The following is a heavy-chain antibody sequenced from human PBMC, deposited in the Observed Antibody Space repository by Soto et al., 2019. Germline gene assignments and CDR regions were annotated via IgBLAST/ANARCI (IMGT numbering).Heavy chain of an antibody. D-gene: IGHD6-19*01. CDR3: TRPPLAVAGPGLFDY. J-gene: IGHJ4*02. CDR1: GFTFSSYA. V-gene: IGHV3-30-3*01. Sequence: HPGGSLRLSCAASGFTFSSYAMHWVRQAPGKGLEWVAVISYDGSNKYYADSVKGRFTISRDNSKNTLYLQMNSLKAEDTAVYYCTRPPLAVAGPGLFDYWGQGTLVTVSS. CDR2: ISYDGSNK.